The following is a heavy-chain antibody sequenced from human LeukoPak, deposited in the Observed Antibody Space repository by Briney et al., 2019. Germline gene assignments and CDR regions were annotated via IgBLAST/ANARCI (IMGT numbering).Heavy chain of an antibody. J-gene: IGHJ4*02. CDR3: ARDGQWLVKGDFDY. V-gene: IGHV1-18*01. CDR2: ISAYNGNT. D-gene: IGHD6-19*01. CDR1: GYTFTSYG. Sequence: ASVKVSCKASGYTFTSYGISWVRQAPGQGLEWMGWISAYNGNTNYAQKLQGRVTMTADTSTSTAYMELRSLRSDDTAVYYCARDGQWLVKGDFDYWGQGTLVTVSS.